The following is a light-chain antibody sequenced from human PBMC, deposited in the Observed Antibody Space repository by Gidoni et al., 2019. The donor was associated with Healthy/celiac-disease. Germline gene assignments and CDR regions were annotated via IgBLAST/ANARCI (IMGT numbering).Light chain of an antibody. CDR2: WAS. CDR1: QRVLYSSNNKNY. V-gene: IGKV4-1*01. CDR3: QQYYSTPHT. J-gene: IGKJ2*01. Sequence: DIVMTQSPDSLDVSLGERATINCKSSQRVLYSSNNKNYLAWYQQKPGQPPKLLIYWASTRESGVPDRFSGSGSGTDFTLTISSLQAEDVAVYYCQQYYSTPHTFGQGTKLEIK.